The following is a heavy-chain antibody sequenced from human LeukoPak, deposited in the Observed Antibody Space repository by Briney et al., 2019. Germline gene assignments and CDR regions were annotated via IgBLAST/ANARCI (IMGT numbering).Heavy chain of an antibody. Sequence: GGSLRLSCAASGFTFSSYGMHWVRQAPGKGLEWVAVISYDGSNKYYADSVKGRFTISRDNSKNTLYLQMNSLRAEDTAVYFCASFQWLRYFDFWGQGTLVTVSS. J-gene: IGHJ4*02. CDR3: ASFQWLRYFDF. CDR1: GFTFSSYG. V-gene: IGHV3-30*03. CDR2: ISYDGSNK. D-gene: IGHD5-12*01.